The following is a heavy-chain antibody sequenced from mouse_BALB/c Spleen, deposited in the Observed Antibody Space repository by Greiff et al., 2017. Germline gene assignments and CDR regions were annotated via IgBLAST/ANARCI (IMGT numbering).Heavy chain of an antibody. J-gene: IGHJ4*01. CDR3: ARDGKDAMDY. Sequence: EVKLVASGGGLVQPGGSRKLSCAASGFTFSSFGMHWVRQAPEKGLEWVAYISSGSSTIYYADTVKGRFTISRDNPKNTLFLQMTSLRSEDTAMYYCARDGKDAMDYWGQGTSVTVSS. V-gene: IGHV5-17*02. D-gene: IGHD2-1*01. CDR2: ISSGSSTI. CDR1: GFTFSSFG.